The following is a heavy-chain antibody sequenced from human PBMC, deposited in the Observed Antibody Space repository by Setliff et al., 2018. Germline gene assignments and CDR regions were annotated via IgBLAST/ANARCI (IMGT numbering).Heavy chain of an antibody. V-gene: IGHV4-59*10. J-gene: IGHJ4*02. CDR3: ARDNTIVGATDY. Sequence: LSLTCAVYGDSFSDYYWSWIRQPAGEGLEWIGRLHTSGTTDYNPSLKGRVTISADTSTNHFSLKLTSVTAADTAVYYCARDNTIVGATDYWGQGALVTVSS. CDR1: GDSFSDYY. CDR2: LHTSGTT. D-gene: IGHD1-26*01.